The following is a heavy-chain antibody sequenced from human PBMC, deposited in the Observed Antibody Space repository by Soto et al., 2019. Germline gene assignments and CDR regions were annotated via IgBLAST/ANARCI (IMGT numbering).Heavy chain of an antibody. CDR2: ISGSGFST. Sequence: GGSLRLSCAAPGFTFNTYAMSWVRQAPGQGLEWVSAISGSGFSTYYADSVKGRFSISSDSSKNTLFLQMNSLRADDTAVYFCATFTFGRPFDTWGQGTMVTVS. J-gene: IGHJ3*02. V-gene: IGHV3-23*01. CDR3: ATFTFGRPFDT. D-gene: IGHD3-16*01. CDR1: GFTFNTYA.